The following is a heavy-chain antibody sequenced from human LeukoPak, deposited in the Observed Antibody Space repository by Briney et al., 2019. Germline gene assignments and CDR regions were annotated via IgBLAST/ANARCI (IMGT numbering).Heavy chain of an antibody. CDR1: GFTFRNYA. D-gene: IGHD1-26*01. CDR2: ISGSGGST. V-gene: IGHV3-23*01. CDR3: TAGGATSFDF. J-gene: IGHJ4*02. Sequence: QPGGSLRLSCAASGFTFRNYAMSWVRQAPGKGLEWVSAISGSGGSTYYADSVEGRFTISRDSAKNSLYLHMNNLRAEDTAVYYCTAGGATSFDFWGQGTLVTVSS.